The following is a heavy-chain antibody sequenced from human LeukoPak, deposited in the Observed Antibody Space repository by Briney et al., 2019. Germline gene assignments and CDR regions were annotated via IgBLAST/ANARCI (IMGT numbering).Heavy chain of an antibody. CDR3: ARGQRWLQLRYFQH. CDR1: GFSFHYYA. V-gene: IGHV3-30-3*01. CDR2: ISYDGTNE. J-gene: IGHJ1*01. Sequence: GGSLRLSCAASGFSFHYYAMHWVRQAPGKGLEWVAVISYDGTNEYYADSVKGRFTISRDNAKNSLYLQMNSLRAEDTAVYYCARGQRWLQLRYFQHWGQGTLVTVSS. D-gene: IGHD5-24*01.